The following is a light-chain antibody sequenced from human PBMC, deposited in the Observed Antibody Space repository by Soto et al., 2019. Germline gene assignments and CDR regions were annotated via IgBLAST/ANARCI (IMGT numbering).Light chain of an antibody. V-gene: IGKV1-5*01. J-gene: IGKJ4*01. CDR2: DAS. CDR1: QSVSRW. Sequence: GDSVTITCRASQSVSRWLAWYQQKPGKAPKLLIYDASSLNSGVPSRFSGSQSGTEFTLTITSLLPDDFATYCFQQYSSYSFPTFGGGTKVDIK. CDR3: QQYSSYSFPT.